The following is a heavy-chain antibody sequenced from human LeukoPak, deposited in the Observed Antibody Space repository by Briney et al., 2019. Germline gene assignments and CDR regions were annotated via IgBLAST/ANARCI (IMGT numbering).Heavy chain of an antibody. D-gene: IGHD2-21*02. CDR3: ARRGVTPNYYMDV. J-gene: IGHJ6*03. Sequence: SETLSLTCTVSGYSISSGYYWGWIRQPPGKGLEWIGSIYHSGSTYYNPSLKSRVTISVDTSKNQFSLKLSSVTATDTAVYYCARRGVTPNYYMDVWGKGTTVTVSS. CDR1: GYSISSGYY. V-gene: IGHV4-38-2*02. CDR2: IYHSGST.